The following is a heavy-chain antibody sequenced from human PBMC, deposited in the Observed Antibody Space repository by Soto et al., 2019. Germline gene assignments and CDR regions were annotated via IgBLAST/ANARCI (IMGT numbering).Heavy chain of an antibody. D-gene: IGHD3-10*01. CDR1: GGSFSGYY. CDR2: INHSGST. Sequence: PSETLSLTCAVYGGSFSGYYWSWIRQPPGKGLEWIGEINHSGSTNYNPSLKSRVTISVDTSKNQFSLKLSSVTAADTAVYYCARSKIWFGELRLSGNYYFDYWGQGTLVTVSS. CDR3: ARSKIWFGELRLSGNYYFDY. J-gene: IGHJ4*02. V-gene: IGHV4-34*01.